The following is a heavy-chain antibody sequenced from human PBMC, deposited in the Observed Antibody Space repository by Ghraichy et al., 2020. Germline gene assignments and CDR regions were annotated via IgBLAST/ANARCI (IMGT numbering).Heavy chain of an antibody. CDR1: GFTFDDYA. CDR3: AKGGLSGGGIDY. Sequence: SLRLSCAASGFTFDDYAMHWVRQAPGKGLEWVSGISWNSGSIGYADSVKGRFTISRDNAKNSLYLQMNSLRAEDTALYYCAKGGLSGGGIDYWGQGTLVTVSS. D-gene: IGHD7-27*01. CDR2: ISWNSGSI. V-gene: IGHV3-9*01. J-gene: IGHJ4*02.